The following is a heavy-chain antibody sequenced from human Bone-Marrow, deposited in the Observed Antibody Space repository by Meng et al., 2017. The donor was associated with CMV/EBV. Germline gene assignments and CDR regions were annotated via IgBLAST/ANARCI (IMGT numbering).Heavy chain of an antibody. Sequence: GGSLRLSCAASGFTFSSYGMHWVRQAPGKGLEWVAFIRYDGSNKYYADSVKGRFTISRDNAKNSLFLQMNSLRAEDTAVYYCARGGYCTSTMCYNLNAFDIWGQATVVTVSS. V-gene: IGHV3-30*02. D-gene: IGHD2-2*03. CDR1: GFTFSSYG. CDR3: ARGGYCTSTMCYNLNAFDI. J-gene: IGHJ3*02. CDR2: IRYDGSNK.